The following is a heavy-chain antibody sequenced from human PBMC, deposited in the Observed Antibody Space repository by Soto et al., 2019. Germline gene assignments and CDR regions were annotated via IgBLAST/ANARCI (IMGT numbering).Heavy chain of an antibody. D-gene: IGHD3-3*01. Sequence: QVQLQESGPGLVKPSQTLSLTCTVSGGSISSGDYYWSWIRQHPGKGLEWIGYIYYSGSTYYNPSPQSRVTISVATSKSQFPRKLSPVPAADTAVYYCARWWSGSRQGFDPWGQGTLVTVSS. CDR1: GGSISSGDYY. V-gene: IGHV4-31*03. CDR3: ARWWSGSRQGFDP. CDR2: IYYSGST. J-gene: IGHJ5*02.